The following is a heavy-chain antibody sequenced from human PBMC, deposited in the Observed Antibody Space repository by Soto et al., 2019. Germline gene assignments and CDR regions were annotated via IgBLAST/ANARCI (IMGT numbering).Heavy chain of an antibody. CDR3: AKDGGYCSGGSCPPAGY. CDR2: ISYDGSNK. CDR1: RFTFSSYG. D-gene: IGHD2-15*01. V-gene: IGHV3-30*18. Sequence: QVQLVESGGGVVQPGRSLRLSCAASRFTFSSYGMHWVRQAPGKGLEWVAVISYDGSNKYYADSVKGRFTISRDNSKNTLYLQMNSLRAEDTAVYYCAKDGGYCSGGSCPPAGYWGQGTLVTVSS. J-gene: IGHJ4*02.